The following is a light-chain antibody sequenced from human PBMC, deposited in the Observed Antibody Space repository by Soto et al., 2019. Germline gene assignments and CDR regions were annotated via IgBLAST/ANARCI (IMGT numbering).Light chain of an antibody. Sequence: DFVLTQTPLSLNVTLGQPASISYKSSQGLAHRDGNTYLSWLHQRPGQPPRLLIYMTSNRFSGVPERFSGSGAGTDFTLKISKVEAEDVGTYYGVEAALLPHAFGHGTKVEIK. CDR1: QGLAHRDGNTY. CDR2: MTS. V-gene: IGKV2-24*01. J-gene: IGKJ1*01. CDR3: VEAALLPHA.